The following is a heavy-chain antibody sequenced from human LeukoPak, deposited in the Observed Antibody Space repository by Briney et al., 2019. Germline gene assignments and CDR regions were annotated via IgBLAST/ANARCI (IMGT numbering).Heavy chain of an antibody. Sequence: PGGSLRLSCAASGFALSTYIMHWVRQAPGKGLEYVSAISTNGGSTYYADSVKGRFTISRDNSKNMLYLQMSSLRPEDTAVYYCVRFWRNIGAFDIWGQGTMVTVSS. CDR3: VRFWRNIGAFDI. CDR1: GFALSTYI. CDR2: ISTNGGST. D-gene: IGHD3-3*01. V-gene: IGHV3-64D*06. J-gene: IGHJ3*02.